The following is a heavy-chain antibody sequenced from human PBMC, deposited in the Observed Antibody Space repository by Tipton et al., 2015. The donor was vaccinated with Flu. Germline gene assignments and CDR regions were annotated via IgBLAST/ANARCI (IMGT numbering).Heavy chain of an antibody. D-gene: IGHD5-24*01. Sequence: LSLTCAVSGFTLSSYWMHWVRQAPGKGLAWVARSNHDGTYPNYADSVKGRFTISRDNAENTLYLQMNNVRVEDTAVYYCVRDGDGYNFDYWGQGTLVTVSS. V-gene: IGHV3-74*01. CDR2: SNHDGTYP. CDR3: VRDGDGYNFDY. J-gene: IGHJ4*02. CDR1: GFTLSSYW.